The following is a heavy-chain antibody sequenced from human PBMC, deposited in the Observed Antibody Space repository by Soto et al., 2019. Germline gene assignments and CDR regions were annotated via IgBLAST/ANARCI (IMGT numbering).Heavy chain of an antibody. J-gene: IGHJ4*02. D-gene: IGHD2-15*01. CDR3: ARSCSGGSCYSYPLDY. CDR1: GGSFSGYY. V-gene: IGHV4-34*01. CDR2: INHSGST. Sequence: QVQLQQWGAGLLKPSETLSLTCAVYGGSFSGYYWSWIRQPPGKGLEWTGEINHSGSTNYNPSLKSRVTISVDTSKNQFSLKLSSVTAADTAVYYCARSCSGGSCYSYPLDYWGQGTLVTVSS.